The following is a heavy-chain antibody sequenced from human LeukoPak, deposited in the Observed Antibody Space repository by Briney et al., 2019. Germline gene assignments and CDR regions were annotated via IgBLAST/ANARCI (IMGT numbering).Heavy chain of an antibody. Sequence: ASVKVSCKASGYTFTSYGISWVRQAPGQGLEWMGWISAYNGNTNYAQKLQGRVTMTTDTSTSTAYRELRSLRSDDTAVYYCARAARDGYNFYYYYGMDVWGQGTTVTVSS. J-gene: IGHJ6*02. CDR3: ARAARDGYNFYYYYGMDV. CDR2: ISAYNGNT. V-gene: IGHV1-18*01. CDR1: GYTFTSYG. D-gene: IGHD5-12*01.